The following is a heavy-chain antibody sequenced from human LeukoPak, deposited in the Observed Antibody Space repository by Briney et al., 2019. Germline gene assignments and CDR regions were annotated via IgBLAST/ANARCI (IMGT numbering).Heavy chain of an antibody. J-gene: IGHJ4*02. Sequence: GGSLRLSYAASGFTFSSYAMHWVRQAPGKGLEWVAVISYDGSNKYYADSVKGRFTISRDNSKNTLYLQMNSLRAEDTAVYYCARDSYGDYFDYWGQGTLVTVSS. V-gene: IGHV3-30-3*01. CDR1: GFTFSSYA. CDR2: ISYDGSNK. CDR3: ARDSYGDYFDY. D-gene: IGHD4-17*01.